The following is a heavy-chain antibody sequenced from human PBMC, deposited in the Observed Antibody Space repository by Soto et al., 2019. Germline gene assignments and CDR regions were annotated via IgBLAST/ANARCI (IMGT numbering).Heavy chain of an antibody. V-gene: IGHV3-23*01. J-gene: IGHJ6*03. D-gene: IGHD3-3*01. Sequence: EVQLLESGGGLVQPGGSLRLSCAASGFTFSSYAMSWVRQAPGKGLEWVSAISGSGGSTYYADSVKGRFTISRDNSKNTLYLQINSLRAEDTAVYYCAKGRGDDFWSGYYSDNYYYYYMDVWGKGTTVTVSS. CDR1: GFTFSSYA. CDR2: ISGSGGST. CDR3: AKGRGDDFWSGYYSDNYYYYYMDV.